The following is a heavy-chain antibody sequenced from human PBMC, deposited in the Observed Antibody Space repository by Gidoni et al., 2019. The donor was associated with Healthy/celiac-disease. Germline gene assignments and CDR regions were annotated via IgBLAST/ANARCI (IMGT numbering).Heavy chain of an antibody. CDR2: ISSSSSYT. D-gene: IGHD4-17*01. CDR1: GFPFSYYY. J-gene: IGHJ5*02. V-gene: IGHV3-11*05. Sequence: QVQLVESGGGLVTPGGSLRLSCSPSGFPFSYYYMSWIRQAPGKGLEWVSYISSSSSYTNYAESVKGRFTISRDNAKNSLYLQMNSLRAEDTAVYYCASYSGDYETYNWFDPWGQGTLVTVSS. CDR3: ASYSGDYETYNWFDP.